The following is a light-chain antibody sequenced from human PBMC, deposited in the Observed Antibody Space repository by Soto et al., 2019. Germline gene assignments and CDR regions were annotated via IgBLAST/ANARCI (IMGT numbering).Light chain of an antibody. CDR1: SSDVGGYNY. J-gene: IGLJ2*01. CDR3: SSYISSSTRV. V-gene: IGLV2-14*01. Sequence: QSALTQPASVSGSPGKSITISCTGTSSDVGGYNYVSWYQQHPGKAPKLMIYDVSNRPSGVSNRFSGSKSGNTASLTISGLQAEDEADYYCSSYISSSTRVFGGGTKVTVL. CDR2: DVS.